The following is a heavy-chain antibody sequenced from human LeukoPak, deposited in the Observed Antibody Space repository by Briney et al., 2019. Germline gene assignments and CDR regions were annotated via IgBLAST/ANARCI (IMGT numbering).Heavy chain of an antibody. CDR2: IYNSGST. CDR3: ARRVIERLYTYGYLDY. Sequence: SETLSLTCTVSGGSISTAGHYWSWIRQHPGRGLEWIGYIYNSGSTYYNPSLKSRVTISVDTSKNQFSLELSSVTAADTAVYYCARRVIERLYTYGYLDYWGQGALVTVSS. D-gene: IGHD5-18*01. J-gene: IGHJ4*02. CDR1: GGSISTAGHY. V-gene: IGHV4-31*03.